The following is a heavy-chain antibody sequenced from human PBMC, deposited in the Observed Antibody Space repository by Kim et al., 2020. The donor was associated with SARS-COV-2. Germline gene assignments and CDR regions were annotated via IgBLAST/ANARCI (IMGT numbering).Heavy chain of an antibody. CDR1: GFTFSGYT. V-gene: IGHV3-21*06. D-gene: IGHD5-12*01. CDR2: ISAGSTYI. J-gene: IGHJ4*01. Sequence: GGSLRLSCAASGFTFSGYTMAWVRQAPGKGLEGVSSISAGSTYIFYTASLEGRFTISRDNAKNSLYLEMNNLGAEDTAVYYCARRGLARITATEGLDYWG. CDR3: ARRGLARITATEGLDY.